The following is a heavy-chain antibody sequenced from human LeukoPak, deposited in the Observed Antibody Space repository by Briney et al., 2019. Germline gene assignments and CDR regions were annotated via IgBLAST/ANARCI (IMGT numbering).Heavy chain of an antibody. Sequence: PSETLSLTCNVSGESPNNSYWSWLRQPPGKGLEWLGSIYYAGRTNYNPSLKSRVTVSVDTSKNQFSLKLTSVTAADTAVYYCARAWGFVDYWGQGTLVTVSS. D-gene: IGHD7-27*01. CDR1: GESPNNSY. J-gene: IGHJ4*02. CDR2: IYYAGRT. CDR3: ARAWGFVDY. V-gene: IGHV4-59*01.